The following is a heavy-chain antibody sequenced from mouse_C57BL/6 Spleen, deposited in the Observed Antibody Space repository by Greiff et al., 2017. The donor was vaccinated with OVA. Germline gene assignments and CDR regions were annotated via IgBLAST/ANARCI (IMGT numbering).Heavy chain of an antibody. CDR3: TRLRFYYYGSAPFDY. CDR1: GYTFTDYE. Sequence: VQLQESGAELVRPGASVTLSCKASGYTFTDYEMHWVKQTPVHGLEWIGAIDPETGGTAYNQKFKGKAILTADKSSSTAYMELRSLTSEDSAVYYCTRLRFYYYGSAPFDYWGQGTTLTVSS. CDR2: IDPETGGT. J-gene: IGHJ2*01. D-gene: IGHD1-1*01. V-gene: IGHV1-15*01.